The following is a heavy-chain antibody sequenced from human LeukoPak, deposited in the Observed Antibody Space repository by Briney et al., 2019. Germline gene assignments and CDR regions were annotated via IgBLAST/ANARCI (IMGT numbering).Heavy chain of an antibody. Sequence: SETLSLTCTVSGGSISSSSYYWGWIRQPPGTGLEWIGSIYYSGSTYYNPSLKSRVTISVDTSKNQFSLKLSSVTAADTAVYYCARLSTVTPFDYWGQGTLVTVSS. J-gene: IGHJ4*02. CDR3: ARLSTVTPFDY. D-gene: IGHD4-17*01. V-gene: IGHV4-39*01. CDR1: GGSISSSSYY. CDR2: IYYSGST.